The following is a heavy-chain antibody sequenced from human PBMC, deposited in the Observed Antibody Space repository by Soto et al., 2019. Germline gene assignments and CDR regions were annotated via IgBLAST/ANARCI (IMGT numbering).Heavy chain of an antibody. CDR3: ARHDQRITIFGVRYYGMDV. Sequence: EVQLVQSGAEVKKPGESLRISCKGSGYSFTSYWISWVRQMPGKGLEWMGRIDPSDSYTNYSPSFQGHVTISADKSISTAYLQWSSLKASDTAMYYCARHDQRITIFGVRYYGMDVWGQGTTVTVSS. D-gene: IGHD3-3*01. CDR1: GYSFTSYW. CDR2: IDPSDSYT. V-gene: IGHV5-10-1*03. J-gene: IGHJ6*02.